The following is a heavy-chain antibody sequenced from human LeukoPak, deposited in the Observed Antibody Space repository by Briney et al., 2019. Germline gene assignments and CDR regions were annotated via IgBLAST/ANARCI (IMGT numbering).Heavy chain of an antibody. D-gene: IGHD4-11*01. CDR1: GFTFSSYA. CDR2: ISSSSNYI. J-gene: IGHJ4*02. V-gene: IGHV3-21*01. Sequence: PGGSLRLSCEASGFTFSSYAMDWVRQAPGKGLEWVSFISSSSNYIYYADSVKGRFTMSRDNAKNSLLLQMNSLRAEDTAVYYCARGTPTTRDFDYWGQGTLVTVSS. CDR3: ARGTPTTRDFDY.